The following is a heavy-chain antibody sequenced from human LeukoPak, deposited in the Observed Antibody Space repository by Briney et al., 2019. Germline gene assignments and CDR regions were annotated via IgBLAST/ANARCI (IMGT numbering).Heavy chain of an antibody. D-gene: IGHD2-21*02. J-gene: IGHJ2*01. CDR3: ARPTDSYCGGDRWYFDL. CDR1: GGSISSYY. V-gene: IGHV4-59*08. CDR2: IYYSGST. Sequence: SETLSLTCTVSGGSISSYYWSWIRQPPGKGLEWIGYIYYSGSTNYNPSLKSRVTISVDTSKNQFSLKLSSVTAADTAVYYCARPTDSYCGGDRWYFDLWGRGTLVTVSS.